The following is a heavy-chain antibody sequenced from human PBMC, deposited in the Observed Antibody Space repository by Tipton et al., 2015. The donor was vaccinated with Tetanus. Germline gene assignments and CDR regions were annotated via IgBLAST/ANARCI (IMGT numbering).Heavy chain of an antibody. Sequence: TLSLTCTVSGGSISSGSYYWSWVRQPPGKGLEYLGYILYGKSTHFNPSLQSRLSMSGDPVKNQFSLRLTSVTAADTAVYYCATARNKVSITRLQYWGPGTLVTVSS. V-gene: IGHV4-61*01. CDR3: ATARNKVSITRLQY. CDR2: ILYGKST. D-gene: IGHD3-10*01. J-gene: IGHJ4*02. CDR1: GGSISSGSYY.